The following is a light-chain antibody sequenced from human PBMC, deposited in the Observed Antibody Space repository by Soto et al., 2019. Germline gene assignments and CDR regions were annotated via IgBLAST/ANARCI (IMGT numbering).Light chain of an antibody. CDR2: EVI. CDR1: SSDVGGYKF. J-gene: IGLJ2*01. CDR3: SSYGGSNNLL. Sequence: QSALTQPPSASGSPGQSVTISCTGTSSDVGGYKFVSWYQQHPGKAPKLIIYEVIKRPSGVPDRFSGSKSGNTASLTVSGLQAEDEGDYYCSSYGGSNNLLFGGGTKVTVL. V-gene: IGLV2-8*01.